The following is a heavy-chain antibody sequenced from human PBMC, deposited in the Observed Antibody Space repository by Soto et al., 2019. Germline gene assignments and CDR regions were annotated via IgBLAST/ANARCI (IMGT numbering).Heavy chain of an antibody. CDR2: IYYSGST. CDR3: ARDPGSGSYYGWFDP. J-gene: IGHJ5*02. D-gene: IGHD3-10*01. V-gene: IGHV4-59*01. CDR1: GGSISRSY. Sequence: SETLSLTGTVFGGSISRSYWNWIRQPPGKGLEWIGYIYYSGSTNYNPSLKSRVTISVDTSKNQFSLKLSSVTAADTAVYYCARDPGSGSYYGWFDPWGQVTLVTVS.